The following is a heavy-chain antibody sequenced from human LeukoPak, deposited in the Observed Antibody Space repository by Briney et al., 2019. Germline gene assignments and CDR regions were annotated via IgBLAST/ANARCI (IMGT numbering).Heavy chain of an antibody. CDR2: INPNSGGT. Sequence: ASVKVSCKASGYTFTGYYMHWVRQAPGQGLEWMGWINPNSGGTNYAQKFQGRVTMTGDTSISTAYMELSRLRSDDTAVYYCARDPRSDSSGYYYQYFQHWGQGTLVTVSS. CDR1: GYTFTGYY. D-gene: IGHD3-22*01. V-gene: IGHV1-2*02. J-gene: IGHJ1*01. CDR3: ARDPRSDSSGYYYQYFQH.